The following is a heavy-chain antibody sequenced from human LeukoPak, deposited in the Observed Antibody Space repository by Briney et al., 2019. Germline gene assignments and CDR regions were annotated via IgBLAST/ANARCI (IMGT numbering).Heavy chain of an antibody. CDR3: ATRDIVVVVAASYYFHY. D-gene: IGHD2-15*01. CDR2: IYYSGST. CDR1: VGSISSSSYY. J-gene: IGHJ4*02. V-gene: IGHV4-39*01. Sequence: SETLSLTCTVSVGSISSSSYYWGWIRQPPGKGLEWIGSIYYSGSTYYNPSLKSRVTISVDTSKNQFSLKLSSVTAADTAVYYCATRDIVVVVAASYYFHYWDQGTLVTVSS.